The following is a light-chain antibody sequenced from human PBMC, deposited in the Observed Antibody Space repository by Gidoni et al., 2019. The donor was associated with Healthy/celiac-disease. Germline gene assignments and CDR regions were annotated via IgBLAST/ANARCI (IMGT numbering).Light chain of an antibody. CDR3: QQYNNWPPLT. V-gene: IGKV3-15*01. Sequence: EIVLTPSPATLSVSPGERATLSCRASQSVSSNLAWYQQKPGQAPRHLIYGESTRATGIPARFSGSGSGTEFTLTISSLQSEDFAVYYCQQYNNWPPLTFGGGTKVEIK. CDR1: QSVSSN. CDR2: GES. J-gene: IGKJ4*01.